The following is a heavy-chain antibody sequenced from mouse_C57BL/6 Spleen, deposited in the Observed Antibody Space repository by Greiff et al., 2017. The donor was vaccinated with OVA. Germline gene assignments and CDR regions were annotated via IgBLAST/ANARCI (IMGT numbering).Heavy chain of an antibody. CDR3: ARGVTGYFDV. CDR2: INPYNGGT. J-gene: IGHJ1*03. Sequence: EVQLQQSGPVLVKPGASVKMSCKASGYTFTDYYMNWVKQSHGKSLEWIGVINPYNGGTSYNQKFKGKATLTVDKSSSTAYMELNSLTSEDSAVYYCARGVTGYFDVWGTGTTVTVSS. V-gene: IGHV1-19*01. CDR1: GYTFTDYY.